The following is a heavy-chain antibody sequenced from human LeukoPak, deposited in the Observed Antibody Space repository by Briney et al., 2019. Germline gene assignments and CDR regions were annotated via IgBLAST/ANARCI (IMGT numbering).Heavy chain of an antibody. Sequence: GGSLRLSCAASGFTFRSYSMTWVRQAPGKGLEWVAVISKDGSMKYYADSVKGRFTVSRDNSNNTVYLQMNSLRTEDTAVYYCAGESFDIWGQGTMVTVSS. J-gene: IGHJ3*02. V-gene: IGHV3-30*04. CDR1: GFTFRSYS. CDR3: AGESFDI. CDR2: ISKDGSMK.